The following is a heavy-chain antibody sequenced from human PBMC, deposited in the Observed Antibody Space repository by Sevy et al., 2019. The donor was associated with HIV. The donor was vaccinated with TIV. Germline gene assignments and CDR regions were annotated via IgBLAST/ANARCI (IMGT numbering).Heavy chain of an antibody. CDR1: GGSISTDLYS. CDR2: IFHSGNT. CDR3: ARSSSAYPYHFDY. V-gene: IGHV4-30-2*01. J-gene: IGHJ4*02. Sequence: SETLSLTCAVSGGSISTDLYSWNWIRQPPGKGLEWIGYIFHSGNTYYNPSLKSLVTISIDRSKNQFSLNLSSVPAADTAVYYCARSSSAYPYHFDYWGQGTLVTVSS.